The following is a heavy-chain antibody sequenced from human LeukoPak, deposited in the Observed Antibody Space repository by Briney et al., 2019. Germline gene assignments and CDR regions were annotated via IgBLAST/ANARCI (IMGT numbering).Heavy chain of an antibody. J-gene: IGHJ4*02. Sequence: PGGSLRLSCAASGLTFSNYWMSWVRQAPGKGLEWVANIKEDGSEKNYVDSVKGRFTISRDNAKNSLYLQMNSLRAEDTAVYYCARDTPGQLVYFDYWGQGTLVTVSS. CDR2: IKEDGSEK. D-gene: IGHD6-13*01. V-gene: IGHV3-7*01. CDR1: GLTFSNYW. CDR3: ARDTPGQLVYFDY.